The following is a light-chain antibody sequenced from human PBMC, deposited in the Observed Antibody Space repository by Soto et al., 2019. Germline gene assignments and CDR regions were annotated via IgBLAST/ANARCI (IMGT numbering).Light chain of an antibody. CDR2: FGS. Sequence: EIVMTQSPLTVPVTPGEPASISSRSSQSLLYNNTYNSLDWYVPKPGKSPKLLIYFGSNRAPGVPDRLSDSGSGTDFTLKINRVEAEDVGSYYCMQALQSLTFGQGTRLEIK. CDR3: MQALQSLT. J-gene: IGKJ5*01. V-gene: IGKV2-28*01. CDR1: QSLLYNNTYNS.